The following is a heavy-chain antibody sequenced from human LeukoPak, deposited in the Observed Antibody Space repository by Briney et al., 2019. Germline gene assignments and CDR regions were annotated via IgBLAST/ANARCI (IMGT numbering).Heavy chain of an antibody. D-gene: IGHD2-15*01. CDR3: ARVGVGYCSGGSCYSETFDP. V-gene: IGHV1-2*06. CDR1: GYTFTGYY. Sequence: GASVKVSCKASGYTFTGYYMHWVRQAPGQGLEWMGRINPNSGGTNYAQKFQGRGTMTRDTSISTAYMELSRLRSDDTAVYYCARVGVGYCSGGSCYSETFDPWGQGTLVTVSS. J-gene: IGHJ5*02. CDR2: INPNSGGT.